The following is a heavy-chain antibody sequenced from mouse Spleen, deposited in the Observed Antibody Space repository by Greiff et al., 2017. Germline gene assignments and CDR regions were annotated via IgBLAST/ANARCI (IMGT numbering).Heavy chain of an antibody. CDR3: ARCRGDDGGWFAY. CDR1: GYTFTDYY. J-gene: IGHJ3*01. CDR2: IYPGSGNT. V-gene: IGHV1-76*01. D-gene: IGHD2-2*01. Sequence: VKLQESGAELVRPGASVKLSCKASGYTFTDYYINWVKQRPGQGLEWIARIYPGSGNTYYNEKFKGKATLTAEKSSSTAYMQLSSLTSEDSAVYFCARCRGDDGGWFAYWGQGTLVTVSA.